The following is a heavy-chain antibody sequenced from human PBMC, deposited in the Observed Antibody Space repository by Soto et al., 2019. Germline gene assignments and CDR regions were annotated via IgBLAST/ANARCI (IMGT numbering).Heavy chain of an antibody. V-gene: IGHV1-69*01. CDR1: GGTFSSYA. D-gene: IGHD3-3*01. Sequence: QVQLVQSGAEVKKPGSSVKVSCKASGGTFSSYAISWVRQAPGQGLEWMGGIIPIFGTANYAQKFQGRVTITADESTSTAYMELSSLRSEDTAVYYCARDRTEGGITIFGVAPARLFDYWGQGTLVTVSS. CDR2: IIPIFGTA. CDR3: ARDRTEGGITIFGVAPARLFDY. J-gene: IGHJ4*02.